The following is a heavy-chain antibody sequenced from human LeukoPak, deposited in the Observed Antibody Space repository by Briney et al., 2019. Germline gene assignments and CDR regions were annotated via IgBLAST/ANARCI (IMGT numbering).Heavy chain of an antibody. CDR3: AKAPTIFGDFDY. CDR1: GFTFSSYA. CDR2: ISGSGGST. Sequence: GGSLRLSCAASGFTFSSYAMSWVRQAPGKGLEWVLAISGSGGSTYYADPVKGRFTISRDNSKNTLYLQMNSLRAEDTAVYYCAKAPTIFGDFDYWGQGTLVTVSS. V-gene: IGHV3-23*01. J-gene: IGHJ4*02. D-gene: IGHD3-3*01.